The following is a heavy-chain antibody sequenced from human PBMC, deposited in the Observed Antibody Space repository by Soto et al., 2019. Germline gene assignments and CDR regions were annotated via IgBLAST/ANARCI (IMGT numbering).Heavy chain of an antibody. V-gene: IGHV3-48*01. CDR3: ARVGDYGAFDI. CDR2: ISSSSSTI. Sequence: PGGSLRLSCAASGFTFSSCSMNWVRQAPGKGLEWVSYISSSSSTIYYADSVKGRFTISRDNAKNSLYLQMNSLRAEDTAVYYCARVGDYGAFDIWGQGTMVTVSS. J-gene: IGHJ3*02. CDR1: GFTFSSCS. D-gene: IGHD4-17*01.